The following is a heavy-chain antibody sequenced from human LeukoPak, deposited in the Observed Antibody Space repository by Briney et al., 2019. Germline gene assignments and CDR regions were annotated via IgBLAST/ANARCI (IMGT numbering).Heavy chain of an antibody. Sequence: SETLSLTCTVSGGSISSYYWSWVRQPPGKGLEWIGYIYYSGSTNYNPSLKSRGTISVDTSKDQFSLKLSSVTAADTAVYYCARHLGEMATPLDYWGQGTLVTVSS. CDR1: GGSISSYY. D-gene: IGHD5-24*01. V-gene: IGHV4-59*08. J-gene: IGHJ4*02. CDR3: ARHLGEMATPLDY. CDR2: IYYSGST.